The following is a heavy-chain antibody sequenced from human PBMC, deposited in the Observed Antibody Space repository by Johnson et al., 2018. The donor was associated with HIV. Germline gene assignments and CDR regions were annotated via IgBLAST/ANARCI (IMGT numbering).Heavy chain of an antibody. CDR3: TRLPSGYSYSYAFDI. J-gene: IGHJ3*02. D-gene: IGHD5-18*01. Sequence: VQLVESGGGAVRPGGSLRLSCAASGFTFDDYGMGWVRQGPGKGLEWVSGLNWNGGSTNYADSVQGRVTISRDNSKNTLNLEMNSLRAEDTAVYYCTRLPSGYSYSYAFDIWGQGTMVTVSS. CDR2: LNWNGGST. V-gene: IGHV3-20*04. CDR1: GFTFDDYG.